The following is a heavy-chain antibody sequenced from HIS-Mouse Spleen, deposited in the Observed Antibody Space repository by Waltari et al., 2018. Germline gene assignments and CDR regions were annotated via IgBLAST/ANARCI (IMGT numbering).Heavy chain of an antibody. Sequence: QLQLQESGPGLVKPSETLSLTCTVSGGSISSSSYYWGWIRQPPGKGLEGIGSIYYSGRTYDTPSRKSRVTISVDTSKNQFSLKLSSVTAADTAVYYCAREIPYSSSWYDWYFDLWGRGTLVTVSS. V-gene: IGHV4-39*07. CDR2: IYYSGRT. CDR1: GGSISSSSYY. CDR3: AREIPYSSSWYDWYFDL. J-gene: IGHJ2*01. D-gene: IGHD6-13*01.